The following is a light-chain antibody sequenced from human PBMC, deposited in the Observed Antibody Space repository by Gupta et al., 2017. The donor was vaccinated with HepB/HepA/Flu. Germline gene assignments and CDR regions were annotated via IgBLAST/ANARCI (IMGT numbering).Light chain of an antibody. CDR3: QAWDSSTDVV. Sequence: SYALTQPPSVSVSPGQTASITCSGDKLGDKYASWYQQKPGQAPILVIYQDGERPSGIPERFSGSNSGNTATLTSSGTQAVDEADYYCQAWDSSTDVVFGGGTRLTV. CDR2: QDG. CDR1: KLGDKY. J-gene: IGLJ2*01. V-gene: IGLV3-1*01.